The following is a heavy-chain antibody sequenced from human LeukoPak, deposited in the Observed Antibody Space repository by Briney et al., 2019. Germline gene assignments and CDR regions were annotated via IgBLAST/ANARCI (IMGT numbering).Heavy chain of an antibody. CDR3: ARHQNNFTPDY. D-gene: IGHD1-20*01. J-gene: IGHJ4*02. CDR2: MYPGNSDT. V-gene: IGHV5-51*01. CDR1: GYSFTSYW. Sequence: GESLKISCKGSGYSFTSYWIGWVRLMPGKGLEWMGIMYPGNSDTRYSPSFQGQVTISADKSISTAYLQWSSLKASDTAMYYCARHQNNFTPDYWGQGTLVTVSS.